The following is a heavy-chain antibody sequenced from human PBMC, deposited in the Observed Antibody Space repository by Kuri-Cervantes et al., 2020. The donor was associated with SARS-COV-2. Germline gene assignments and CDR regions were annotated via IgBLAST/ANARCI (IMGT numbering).Heavy chain of an antibody. D-gene: IGHD1-26*01. CDR2: IIPFFGTP. CDR3: ARDLGGSYYGY. Sequence: SVKVSCKASGATFSTYGFSWVRQAPGQGLEWMGGIIPFFGTPNYAQKFEGRVTITADESTSTAYMEMSSLRFEDTAVYYCARDLGGSYYGYWGQGTLVTVSS. J-gene: IGHJ4*02. CDR1: GATFSTYG. V-gene: IGHV1-69*13.